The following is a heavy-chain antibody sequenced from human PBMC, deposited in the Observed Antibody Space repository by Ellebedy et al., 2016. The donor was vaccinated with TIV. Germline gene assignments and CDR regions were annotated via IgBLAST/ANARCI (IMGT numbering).Heavy chain of an antibody. V-gene: IGHV5-51*01. D-gene: IGHD2-2*01. CDR1: GFSFSTNW. Sequence: GESLKISXKGSGFSFSTNWIGWVRQKPGQGLEWMGIIYPGDSRTKYSPSFQGQVTMSADRSITTAYLQWSGLKASDTATYYCARIRDTSDDNGNEPFDIWGQGTLVTVSS. J-gene: IGHJ3*02. CDR3: ARIRDTSDDNGNEPFDI. CDR2: IYPGDSRT.